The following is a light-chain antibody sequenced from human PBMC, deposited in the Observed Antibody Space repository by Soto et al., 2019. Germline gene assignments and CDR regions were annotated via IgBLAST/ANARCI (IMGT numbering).Light chain of an antibody. CDR2: AAS. Sequence: DIQLTQSPSFLPASVGDRVTITCWASQGISSYLAWYQQKPGKAPKLLIYAASTLQSGVPSRFSGSGSGTDFTLTISSLQSEDFAVYYCQQYNNWPPVTFGQGTRLEIK. V-gene: IGKV1-9*01. J-gene: IGKJ5*01. CDR1: QGISSY. CDR3: QQYNNWPPVT.